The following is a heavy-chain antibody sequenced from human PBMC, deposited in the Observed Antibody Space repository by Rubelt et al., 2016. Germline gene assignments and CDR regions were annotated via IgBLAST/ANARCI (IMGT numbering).Heavy chain of an antibody. CDR2: MYHSGST. D-gene: IGHD3-22*01. V-gene: IGHV4-38-2*02. CDR1: GYSISSGYY. CDR3: AGGYYDSRGYYGALGY. Sequence: HVQLQESGPGLVKPSETLSLGCTVSGYSISSGYYWGWIRQPPGKGLEWIVNMYHSGSTYYNPSLKSRVTISIDTSKNQFPLKVGFGTAADTAVYSCAGGYYDSRGYYGALGYWGQGTLVTVSS. J-gene: IGHJ4*02.